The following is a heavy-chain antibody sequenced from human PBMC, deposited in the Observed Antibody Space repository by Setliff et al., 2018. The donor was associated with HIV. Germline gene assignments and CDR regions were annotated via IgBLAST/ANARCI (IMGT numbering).Heavy chain of an antibody. CDR3: ARSLEMATILHLDF. J-gene: IGHJ4*02. V-gene: IGHV4-38-2*01. Sequence: SETLSLTCGVSGYSLTSGYYWGWIRQPPGKGLEWIGSIHDSGRTYYNPSLKSRVAISIDTSKNRFSLSLRSLTAADTALYFCARSLEMATILHLDFWGEGTLVTVSS. CDR2: IHDSGRT. CDR1: GYSLTSGYY.